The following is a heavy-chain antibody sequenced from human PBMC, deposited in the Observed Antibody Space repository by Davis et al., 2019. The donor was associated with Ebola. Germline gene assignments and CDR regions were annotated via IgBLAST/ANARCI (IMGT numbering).Heavy chain of an antibody. Sequence: PGGSLRLSCAASGFTVSSNYMSWVRQAPGKGLEWVSVIYSGGSTYYADSVKGRFTISRDNSKNTLYLQMNSLRAEDTAVYYCAKDHVPTTGITIFGVVIPSGAFDIWGQGTMVTASS. CDR1: GFTVSSNY. V-gene: IGHV3-66*01. D-gene: IGHD3-3*01. CDR3: AKDHVPTTGITIFGVVIPSGAFDI. CDR2: IYSGGST. J-gene: IGHJ3*02.